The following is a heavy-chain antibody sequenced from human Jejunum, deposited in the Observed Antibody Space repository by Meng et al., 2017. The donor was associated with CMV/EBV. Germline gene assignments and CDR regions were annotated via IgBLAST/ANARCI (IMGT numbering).Heavy chain of an antibody. CDR2: IYYTGRT. CDR1: GGSISGSY. D-gene: IGHD1-14*01. V-gene: IGHV4-59*01. CDR3: ARDVLLGTHNWFDP. Sequence: SGGSISGSYWSWLRQSPGKGLEWIGYIYYTGRTDYNPSLKSRVTISVDTSKNQFSLKLSSVTAADTAVYYCARDVLLGTHNWFDPWGRGTLVTVSS. J-gene: IGHJ5*02.